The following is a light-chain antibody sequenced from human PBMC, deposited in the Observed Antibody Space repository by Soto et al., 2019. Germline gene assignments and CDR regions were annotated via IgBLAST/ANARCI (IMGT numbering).Light chain of an antibody. V-gene: IGLV1-40*01. J-gene: IGLJ1*01. CDR1: SSNIGARYN. CDR2: GNS. CDR3: SSHNTIGTLQV. Sequence: QSVLTQPPSVSGAPGQRVTISCTGSSSNIGARYNVHWYQQLPGTAPKLLIYGNSNRPSGVPDRFSGSKSGTSASLAITGLQAEDEADYYCSSHNTIGTLQVFGPGTKLTVL.